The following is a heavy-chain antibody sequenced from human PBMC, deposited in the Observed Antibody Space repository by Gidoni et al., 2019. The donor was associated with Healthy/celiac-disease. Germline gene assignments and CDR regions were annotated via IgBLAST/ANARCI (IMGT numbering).Heavy chain of an antibody. Sequence: EVQLLESRGGFVQSGGSLRVSCAASGFRFSTYDMSWVRQAPGKGLEWVSTISGSGGTTSYADSVKGRFTISRDNAKNTLYLQMDSLRAEDTAVYYCATYDNSGFTFDYWGQGTLVTVSS. J-gene: IGHJ4*02. CDR2: ISGSGGTT. V-gene: IGHV3-23*01. CDR1: GFRFSTYD. CDR3: ATYDNSGFTFDY. D-gene: IGHD3-22*01.